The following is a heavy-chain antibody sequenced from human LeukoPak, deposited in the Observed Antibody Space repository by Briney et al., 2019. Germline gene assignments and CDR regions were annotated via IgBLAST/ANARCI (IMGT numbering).Heavy chain of an antibody. V-gene: IGHV4-30-4*01. CDR1: GGSISSGDYY. Sequence: SETLSLTCTVSGGSISSGDYYWRWIRQPPGKGLEWIGYIYYSGSTYYNPSLKSRVTISVDTSKNQFSLKLSSVTAADTAVYYCAREGVVATISYYYYYGMDVWGQGTTVTVSS. D-gene: IGHD5-12*01. CDR3: AREGVVATISYYYYYGMDV. J-gene: IGHJ6*02. CDR2: IYYSGST.